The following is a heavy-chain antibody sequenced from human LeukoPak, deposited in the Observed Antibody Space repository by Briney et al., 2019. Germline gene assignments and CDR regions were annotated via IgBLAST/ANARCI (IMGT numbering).Heavy chain of an antibody. CDR1: GFTFSDYG. V-gene: IGHV3-33*01. D-gene: IGHD2-2*03. CDR3: ARDWIDRSLDY. Sequence: GGSLRLSCAASGFTFSDYGIHWVRQAPGKGLEWVAVLSPHANYEYYADSVQGRFTMSRDDSKNTVYLLMNSLTDEETAVYYCARDWIDRSLDYWGLGTLVTVSS. CDR2: LSPHANYE. J-gene: IGHJ4*02.